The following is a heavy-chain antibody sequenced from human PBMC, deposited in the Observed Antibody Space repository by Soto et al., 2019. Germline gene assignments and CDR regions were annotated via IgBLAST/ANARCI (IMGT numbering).Heavy chain of an antibody. CDR1: GGSISSGNYY. D-gene: IGHD4-17*01. CDR3: AARATVVTRHY. V-gene: IGHV4-39*07. J-gene: IGHJ4*02. Sequence: SETLSLTCTVSGGSISSGNYYWSWIRQPPGKGLEWIGEINHSGSTNYNPSLKSRVTISVDTSKNQFSLKLSSVTAADTAVYYCAARATVVTRHYWGQGTLVTVSS. CDR2: INHSGST.